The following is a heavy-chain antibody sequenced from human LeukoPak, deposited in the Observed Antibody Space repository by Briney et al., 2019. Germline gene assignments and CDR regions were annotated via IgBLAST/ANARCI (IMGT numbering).Heavy chain of an antibody. V-gene: IGHV3-74*01. J-gene: IGHJ4*02. D-gene: IGHD3-10*01. CDR2: INSDGSNT. CDR1: GFMFSSYW. CDR3: ARDMFRLWGDFDS. Sequence: GGSLRLSCAASGFMFSSYWMHWVRHIAGKGPVWVSRINSDGSNTDYADSVKGRFIISRDNAKNSLFPQMNSLRVEDTAIYYCARDMFRLWGDFDSWGQGTPVTVSS.